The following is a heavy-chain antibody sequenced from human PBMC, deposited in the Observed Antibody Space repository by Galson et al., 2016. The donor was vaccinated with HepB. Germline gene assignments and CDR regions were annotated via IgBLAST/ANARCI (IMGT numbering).Heavy chain of an antibody. CDR1: GFTFSSYG. J-gene: IGHJ4*02. D-gene: IGHD3-22*01. V-gene: IGHV3-30*03. CDR3: PIPEAYYDSSDNSY. Sequence: SLRLSCAASGFTFSSYGIHWVRQAPGKGLEWVAFISDDGRKKYNAESVKGRFIISRDNSKNTLYLQMNTLSAEDTAVYYCPIPEAYYDSSDNSYWGQGTLVAVSS. CDR2: ISDDGRKK.